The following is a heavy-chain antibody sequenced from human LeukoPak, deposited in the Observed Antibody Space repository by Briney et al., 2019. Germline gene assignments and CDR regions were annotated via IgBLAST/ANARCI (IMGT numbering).Heavy chain of an antibody. CDR2: MNPNSGNT. Sequence: ASVKVSCKASGYTFTSYDINWVQQATGQGLEWMGWMNPNSGNTGYAQKFQGRVTMTRNTSISTAYMELSSLRSEDTAVYYCARAVPKCSSTSCFIDYWGQGTLVTVSS. J-gene: IGHJ4*02. CDR1: GYTFTSYD. D-gene: IGHD2-2*01. V-gene: IGHV1-8*01. CDR3: ARAVPKCSSTSCFIDY.